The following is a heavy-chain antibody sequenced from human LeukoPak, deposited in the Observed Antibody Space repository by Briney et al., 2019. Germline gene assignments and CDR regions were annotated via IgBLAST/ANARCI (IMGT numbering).Heavy chain of an antibody. CDR1: GFTLSSHA. J-gene: IGHJ4*02. V-gene: IGHV3-23*01. CDR3: GKDKLPTAMFSYVY. CDR2: IAYSGDST. Sequence: GGSLRLSCAASGFTLSSHAMTWVRQAPGKGLEWVSGIAYSGDSTYYAGSVKGRFTISRDNSRNTLYLQMNSLRAEDTAVYYCGKDKLPTAMFSYVYWGQGTLVTVSS. D-gene: IGHD2-2*01.